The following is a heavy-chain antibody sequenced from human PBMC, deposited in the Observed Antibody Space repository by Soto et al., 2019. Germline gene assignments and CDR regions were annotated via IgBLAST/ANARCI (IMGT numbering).Heavy chain of an antibody. V-gene: IGHV3-7*04. J-gene: IGHJ4*02. CDR3: ARDPPVAATQIGY. CDR2: IKQDGSEK. CDR1: AFTFSSYW. D-gene: IGHD2-15*01. Sequence: PGASLRLSCAASAFTFSSYWMSWVRQAPGKGLEWVANIKQDGSEKYYVDSVKGRFTISRDNAKNSLYLQMNSLRAEDTAVYYCARDPPVAATQIGYWGQGT.